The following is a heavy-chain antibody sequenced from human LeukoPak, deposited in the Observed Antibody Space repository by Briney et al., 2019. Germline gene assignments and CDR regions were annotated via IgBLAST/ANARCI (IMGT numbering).Heavy chain of an antibody. V-gene: IGHV4-34*01. D-gene: IGHD3-10*02. J-gene: IGHJ5*02. Sequence: SETLSLTCAVYGGSFSGYYWSWIRQPPGKGLEWIGEINHGGSTNYNPSLKSRVTISVDTSKNQFSLKLSSVTAADTAVYYCASPPTVRGTWGQGTLVTVSS. CDR2: INHGGST. CDR3: ASPPTVRGT. CDR1: GGSFSGYY.